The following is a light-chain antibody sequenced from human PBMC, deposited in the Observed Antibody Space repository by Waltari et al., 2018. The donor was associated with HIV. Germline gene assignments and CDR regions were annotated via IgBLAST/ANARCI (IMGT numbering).Light chain of an antibody. CDR2: LGS. J-gene: IGKJ4*01. CDR3: MQALQSAIS. Sequence: IVMTQSPLSLPVTPGEPAFISCRSSQSLLLQNNGYNYVDWYLQKPGQSPQLLIYLGSNRASGVPGRFSGSGAGTEFTLKISRVEAEDVGVYYCMQALQSAISFGGGTKVEIQ. CDR1: QSLLLQNNGYNY. V-gene: IGKV2-28*01.